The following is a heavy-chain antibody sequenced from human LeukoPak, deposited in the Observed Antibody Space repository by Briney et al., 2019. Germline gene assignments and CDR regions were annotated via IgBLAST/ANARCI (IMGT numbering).Heavy chain of an antibody. CDR3: ARDPQPTRYCSGGSCYGY. CDR2: ISSSSSYI. Sequence: GGSLRLSCAASGFTFSSYSMNWVRQAPGKGLEWVSSISSSSSYIYYADSVKGRFTISRDNAKNSLHLQMNSLRAEDTAVYYCARDPQPTRYCSGGSCYGYWGQGTLVTVSS. D-gene: IGHD2-15*01. CDR1: GFTFSSYS. J-gene: IGHJ4*02. V-gene: IGHV3-21*01.